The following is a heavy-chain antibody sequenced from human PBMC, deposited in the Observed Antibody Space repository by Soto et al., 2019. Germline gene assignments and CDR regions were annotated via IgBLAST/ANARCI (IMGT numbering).Heavy chain of an antibody. J-gene: IGHJ4*02. D-gene: IGHD4-17*01. CDR2: VNPGDSDA. Sequence: EVQLVQSGAEVKKPGESLKISCKGSGYSFATYWIGWVRQRPGKGLEWMGVVNPGDSDARYSSSFQGQVTISADKSSNTAYLHWGSLKASDTAVYYCARRGDYGDFGGYWGQGSLVTVSS. V-gene: IGHV5-51*01. CDR1: GYSFATYW. CDR3: ARRGDYGDFGGY.